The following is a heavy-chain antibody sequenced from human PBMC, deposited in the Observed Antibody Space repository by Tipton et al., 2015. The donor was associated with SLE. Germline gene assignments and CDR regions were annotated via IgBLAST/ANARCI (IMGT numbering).Heavy chain of an antibody. CDR2: IYYSGSA. Sequence: TLSLTCTVSGGSISSYYWSWIRQPPGKGLEWIGHIYYSGSADYNPSLKSRVTISVDTSKNQFSLRLSSVTAADTAVYYCARTNWNYITFNIWSQGTLVTVSS. J-gene: IGHJ3*02. CDR3: ARTNWNYITFNI. CDR1: GGSISSYY. D-gene: IGHD1-7*01. V-gene: IGHV4-59*01.